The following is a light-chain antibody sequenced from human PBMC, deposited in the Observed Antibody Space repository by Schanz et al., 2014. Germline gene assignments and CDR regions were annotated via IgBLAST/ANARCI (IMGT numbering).Light chain of an antibody. CDR2: DAS. CDR1: QSITTY. CDR3: QQRSNWPPIT. J-gene: IGKJ5*01. Sequence: EIVLTQSPATLSLSPGERATLSCRASQSITTYLAWYQQRPGQAPRLLIYDASNRATGTPARFSGSGSGTDFTLTISSLQPDDFAVYYCQQRSNWPPITFGQGTRLEIK. V-gene: IGKV3-11*01.